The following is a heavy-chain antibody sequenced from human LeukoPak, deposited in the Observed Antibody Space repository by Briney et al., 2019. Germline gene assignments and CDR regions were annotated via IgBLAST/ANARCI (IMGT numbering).Heavy chain of an antibody. Sequence: GGSLRLSCAASGFIFSSYAMSWIRQAPGKGLEWISAMCGSGGNTYYTDSVKGRFTISRGNSRNTLHLQMNSLRDEDTAVYYCAKSFSVGYSSGWYVAAYYFDYWGQGTLATVSS. CDR3: AKSFSVGYSSGWYVAAYYFDY. CDR1: GFIFSSYA. CDR2: MCGSGGNT. J-gene: IGHJ4*02. D-gene: IGHD6-19*01. V-gene: IGHV3-23*01.